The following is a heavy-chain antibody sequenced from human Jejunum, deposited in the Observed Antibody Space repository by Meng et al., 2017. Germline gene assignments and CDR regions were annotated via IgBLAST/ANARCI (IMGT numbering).Heavy chain of an antibody. V-gene: IGHV4-30-4*01. CDR1: GDSISSGEYF. CDR3: ARGELLWDY. J-gene: IGHJ4*02. CDR2: MDYRGST. D-gene: IGHD2-2*01. Sequence: QVQLQESGPRLVKPSTTLSLTCTVFGDSISSGEYFWSRTRQPPGKGLEWIWYMDYRGSTFYNPSLKSRVTISVDTSKNQFSLKLSSVTAADTAVYFCARGELLWDYWGQGTLVTVSS.